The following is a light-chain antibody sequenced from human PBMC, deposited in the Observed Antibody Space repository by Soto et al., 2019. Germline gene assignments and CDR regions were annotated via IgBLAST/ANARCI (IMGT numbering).Light chain of an antibody. CDR3: SSYATINNWAVI. Sequence: QSVLTQPPSASGSPGQSVTISCTGTSSDVGGYNYVSWYQQHPGKAPQLIIFEVNKRPSWVPDRFSGSKSGNTASLTVSGLQAEDEADYFCSSYATINNWAVIFGGGTQLTVL. CDR2: EVN. J-gene: IGLJ7*01. CDR1: SSDVGGYNY. V-gene: IGLV2-8*01.